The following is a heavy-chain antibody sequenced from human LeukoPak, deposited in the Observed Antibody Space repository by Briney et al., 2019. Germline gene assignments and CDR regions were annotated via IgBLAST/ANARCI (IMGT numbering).Heavy chain of an antibody. J-gene: IGHJ4*02. CDR1: GFTVSSNY. D-gene: IGHD6-13*01. CDR2: IYSGGST. Sequence: GGSLRLSCAASGFTVSSNYMSWVRQAPGKGLEWVSVIYSGGSTYYADSVKGRFTISRDNSKNTLYLQVNSLRAEDTAVYYCARRIAAAGAFDYWGQGTLVTVSS. V-gene: IGHV3-66*04. CDR3: ARRIAAAGAFDY.